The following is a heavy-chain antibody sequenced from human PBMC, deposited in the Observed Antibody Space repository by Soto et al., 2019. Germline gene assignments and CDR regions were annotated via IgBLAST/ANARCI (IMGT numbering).Heavy chain of an antibody. CDR2: IHHSAGT. Sequence: QVLLHESGPGLVKPSGTLSLTCTVSGVSISRGDWWSWVRQAPGKELQWIGEIHHSAGTSSHPSLRSRVPLSVDPSQNPFSLNLKSVTAADTGVYYCARLVYDTRLNYLYLDSWGQGLLVTLSS. V-gene: IGHV4-4*02. CDR1: GVSISRGDW. J-gene: IGHJ4*02. D-gene: IGHD3-22*01. CDR3: ARLVYDTRLNYLYLDS.